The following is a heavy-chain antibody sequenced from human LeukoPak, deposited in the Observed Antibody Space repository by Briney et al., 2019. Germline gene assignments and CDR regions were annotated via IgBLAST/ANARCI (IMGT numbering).Heavy chain of an antibody. D-gene: IGHD3-22*01. CDR3: AKRDSSGSYPYYFDY. Sequence: PGGSLRLSCVASGFTFSTHAVSWVRLAPGKGLEWVSAIGGSDGSTYYAGSVKGRFTISRDNSKDTLYLQMNSLRAEDTAVYYCAKRDSSGSYPYYFDYWGQGTLVTVSS. V-gene: IGHV3-23*01. J-gene: IGHJ4*02. CDR1: GFTFSTHA. CDR2: IGGSDGST.